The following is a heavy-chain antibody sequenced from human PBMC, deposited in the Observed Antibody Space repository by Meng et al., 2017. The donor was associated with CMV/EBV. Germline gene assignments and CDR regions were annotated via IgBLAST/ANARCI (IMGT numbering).Heavy chain of an antibody. V-gene: IGHV1-2*02. D-gene: IGHD1-7*01. CDR3: ATYIGNYINWYFDL. J-gene: IGHJ2*01. CDR1: GYTFTGYY. CDR2: SNPNSGGT. Sequence: QGQLVQPCAEVKKPGPTVQVPCKASGYTFTGYYMHWVRQAPGKGLEWMGWSNPNSGGTNYAQKFQGRVTMTRDTSISTAYMELSRLRSDDTAVYYCATYIGNYINWYFDLWGRGTLVTVSS.